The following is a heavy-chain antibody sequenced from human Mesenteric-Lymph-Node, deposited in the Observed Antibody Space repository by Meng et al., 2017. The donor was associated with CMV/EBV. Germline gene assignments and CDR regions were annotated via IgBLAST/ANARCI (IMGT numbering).Heavy chain of an antibody. CDR3: ARGRTTSSWYGDMYFQY. J-gene: IGHJ1*01. CDR1: GGCFGWYY. CDR2: VTHSGGA. Sequence: GGCFGWYYWCWLRRCPGKGLGWIGGVTHSGGASYSPSLKRRVTISEGTSTNQFSLRLTSVTAADTAVYFCARGRTTSSWYGDMYFQYWGQGTLVTVSS. D-gene: IGHD6-13*01. V-gene: IGHV4-34*01.